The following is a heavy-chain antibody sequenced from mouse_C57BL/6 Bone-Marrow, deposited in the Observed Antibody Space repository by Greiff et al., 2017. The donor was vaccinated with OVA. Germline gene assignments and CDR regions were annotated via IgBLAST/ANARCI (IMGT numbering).Heavy chain of an antibody. CDR1: GYTFTSYW. CDR2: IYPGSGST. CDR3: ARFHYYGSSPYWYFDV. D-gene: IGHD1-1*01. V-gene: IGHV1-55*01. J-gene: IGHJ1*03. Sequence: VQLQQPGAELVQPGASVKMSCKASGYTFTSYWITWVKQRPGQGLEWIGDIYPGSGSTNYNEKFKSKATLTVDTSSSTAYMQLSSLTSEDSAVYYCARFHYYGSSPYWYFDVWGTGTTVTVSS.